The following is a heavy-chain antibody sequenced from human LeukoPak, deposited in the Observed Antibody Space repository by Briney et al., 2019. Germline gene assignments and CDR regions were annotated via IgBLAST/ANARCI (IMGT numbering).Heavy chain of an antibody. CDR3: ARGPSYYGSDYYMDV. V-gene: IGHV1-69*13. CDR2: IIPIFGTA. D-gene: IGHD3-10*01. J-gene: IGHJ6*03. Sequence: SVKVSCKASGGTFSSYAISWVRQAPGQGLEWMGGIIPIFGTANYAQKFQGRVTITADESTSTAYMELSSLRSEDTAVYYCARGPSYYGSDYYMDVWGKGTTVTISS. CDR1: GGTFSSYA.